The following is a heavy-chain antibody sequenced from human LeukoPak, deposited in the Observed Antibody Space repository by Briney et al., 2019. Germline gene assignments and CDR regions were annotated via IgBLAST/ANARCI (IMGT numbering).Heavy chain of an antibody. CDR2: TYFRSKWYY. J-gene: IGHJ4*02. D-gene: IGHD1-26*01. Sequence: SQTLSLTCAISGDSVFSDSAAWNWIRQSPSRGLEWLARTYFRSKWYYDYALAVKGRITINPDTSKNQFSLQLNSVTPEDTAVYFCARDPVGGSTIFDSWGQGTLVTVSS. CDR3: ARDPVGGSTIFDS. V-gene: IGHV6-1*01. CDR1: GDSVFSDSAA.